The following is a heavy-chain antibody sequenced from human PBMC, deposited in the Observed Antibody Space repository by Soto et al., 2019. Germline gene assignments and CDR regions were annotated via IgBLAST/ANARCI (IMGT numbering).Heavy chain of an antibody. Sequence: QVQLVQSGAEVKKPGASVKVSCKASGYTFTSYAMHWVRQAPGQRLEWMGWINAGNGNTKYSQKFQGRVTITRDTPASTAYMELSSLRSEDTAVYYCAAPSGVTSQNYYYYGMDVWGQGTTVTVSS. V-gene: IGHV1-3*01. D-gene: IGHD1-26*01. CDR2: INAGNGNT. J-gene: IGHJ6*02. CDR3: AAPSGVTSQNYYYYGMDV. CDR1: GYTFTSYA.